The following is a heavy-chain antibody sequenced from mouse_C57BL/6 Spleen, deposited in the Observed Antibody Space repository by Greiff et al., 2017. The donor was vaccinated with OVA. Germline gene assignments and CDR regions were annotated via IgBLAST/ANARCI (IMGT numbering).Heavy chain of an antibody. CDR1: GYAFSSCW. V-gene: IGHV1-80*01. CDR2: IYPGDGDT. Sequence: VQLQQSGAELVKPGASVKISCKASGYAFSSCWMNWVKQRPGKGLEWIGQIYPGDGDTNYNGKFKGKATLTADKSSSTAYMQLSSLTSEDSAVYFCAREGGYYFLDYWGQGTSVTVSS. CDR3: AREGGYYFLDY. J-gene: IGHJ4*01. D-gene: IGHD2-3*01.